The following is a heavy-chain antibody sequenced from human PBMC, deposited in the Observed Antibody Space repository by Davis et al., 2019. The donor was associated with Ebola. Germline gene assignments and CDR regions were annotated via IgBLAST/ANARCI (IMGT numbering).Heavy chain of an antibody. CDR3: AKDKGFWVPPDWFGP. CDR2: IWHDGSSQ. Sequence: GESLKISCGASGFTFSSYGMHWVRQAPGKGLEWVTFIWHDGSSQNYADSVKGRFTISRDNSKNTLSLLMNSVRGEDSAVYYCAKDKGFWVPPDWFGPWGQGVQVTVSS. J-gene: IGHJ5*02. CDR1: GFTFSSYG. D-gene: IGHD3-16*01. V-gene: IGHV3-33*03.